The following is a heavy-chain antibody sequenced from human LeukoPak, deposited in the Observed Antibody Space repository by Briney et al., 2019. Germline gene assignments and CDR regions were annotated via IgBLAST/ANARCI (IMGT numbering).Heavy chain of an antibody. CDR1: GYTLTELS. V-gene: IGHV1-24*01. CDR2: FDPEDGET. J-gene: IGHJ4*02. Sequence: ASVKVSCKVSGYTLTELSMHWVRQAPGKGLEWMGGFDPEDGETIYAQKFQGRVTMTEDTSTDTAYMELSSLRSEDTAVYYCATAPMTTVTTHGYPLFDYWGQGTLVTVSS. D-gene: IGHD4-17*01. CDR3: ATAPMTTVTTHGYPLFDY.